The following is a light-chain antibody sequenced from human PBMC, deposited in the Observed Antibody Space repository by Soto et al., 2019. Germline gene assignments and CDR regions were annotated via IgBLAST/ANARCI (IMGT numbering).Light chain of an antibody. J-gene: IGLJ1*01. CDR1: RSNIGNNY. Sequence: QSVLTQPPSASGTPGQRVTISCSGSRSNIGNNYVYWYQQLPGTAPKLLIYDNHKRPSGIPDRFSGSKSGTSATLAITGLQTGDEADYYCGTWDNSLSAGVFGTGTKVTVL. CDR2: DNH. CDR3: GTWDNSLSAGV. V-gene: IGLV1-51*01.